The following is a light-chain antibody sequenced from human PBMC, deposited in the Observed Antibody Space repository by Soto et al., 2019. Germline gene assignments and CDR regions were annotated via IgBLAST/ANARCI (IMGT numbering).Light chain of an antibody. J-gene: IGLJ1*01. CDR3: AAWDDSLNGYV. CDR2: SNN. V-gene: IGLV1-44*01. Sequence: SVLTQPPSASGTPGQRVTISCSGSSSNIGSNTVNWYQQLPGTAPKLLFYSNNQRPSGVPDRFSGSKSGTSAPLAISGLQSEDEADYYCAAWDDSLNGYVFGTGTKVTVL. CDR1: SSNIGSNT.